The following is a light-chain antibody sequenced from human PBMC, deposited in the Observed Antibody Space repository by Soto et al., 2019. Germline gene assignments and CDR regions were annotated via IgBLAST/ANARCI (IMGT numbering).Light chain of an antibody. CDR3: QSYDSSLSGYV. Sequence: QSVLTQPPSVSGAPGQRVTISRTGSSSNIGAGYDVHWYQQLPGTAPKLLIYGNSNRPSGVPDRFSGSKSGTSASLAITGLXAEDEADYYCQSYDSSLSGYVFGTGTKVTVL. CDR2: GNS. V-gene: IGLV1-40*01. CDR1: SSNIGAGYD. J-gene: IGLJ1*01.